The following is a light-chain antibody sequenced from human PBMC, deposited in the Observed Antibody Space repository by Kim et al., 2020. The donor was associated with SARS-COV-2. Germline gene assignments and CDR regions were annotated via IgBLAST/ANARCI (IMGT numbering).Light chain of an antibody. CDR1: QSISSY. CDR3: QQSYSTPLT. CDR2: AAS. J-gene: IGKJ5*01. V-gene: IGKV1-39*01. Sequence: DIQMTQPPSSLSASVGDRVTITCRASQSISSYLNWYQQKPGKAPKLLIYAASSLKSGVPSRFSGSGSGTDFTLTISSLQPEDFATYYCQQSYSTPLTFGQGTRLEIK.